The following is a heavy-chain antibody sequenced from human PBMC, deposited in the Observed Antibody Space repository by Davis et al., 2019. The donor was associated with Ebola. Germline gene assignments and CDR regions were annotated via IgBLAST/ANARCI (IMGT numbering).Heavy chain of an antibody. CDR2: LGTSADT. D-gene: IGHD6-19*01. Sequence: GESLKISCAASGFIFRCYVMSWVRQAPGKGLEWVSTLGTSADTFYADSVKGRFTISRDNSKNTLYLQMNRLRVEDTDIYYSAKDTSNVWFDKWGQGTMVTVSS. CDR1: GFIFRCYV. J-gene: IGHJ3*02. CDR3: AKDTSNVWFDK. V-gene: IGHV3-23*01.